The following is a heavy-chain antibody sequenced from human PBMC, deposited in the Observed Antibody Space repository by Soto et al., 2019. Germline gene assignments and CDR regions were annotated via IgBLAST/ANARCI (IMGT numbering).Heavy chain of an antibody. D-gene: IGHD5-12*01. Sequence: PGESLKISCKGSGYSFTSYLIGWVRQMPGKGLEWMGIIYPGDSDTRYSPSFQGQVTISADKSISTAYLQWSSLKASDTAMYYCSRQNTRWLTGMDVWGQGTTVTVSS. V-gene: IGHV5-51*01. CDR3: SRQNTRWLTGMDV. CDR1: GYSFTSYL. J-gene: IGHJ6*02. CDR2: IYPGDSDT.